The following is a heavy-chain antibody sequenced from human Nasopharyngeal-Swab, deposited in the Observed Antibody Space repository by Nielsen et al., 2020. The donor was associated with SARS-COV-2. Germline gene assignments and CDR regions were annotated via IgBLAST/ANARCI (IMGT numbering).Heavy chain of an antibody. D-gene: IGHD3-22*01. V-gene: IGHV3-23*01. CDR2: ISGSGGST. CDR3: AKEGGYYDLTTYFDY. J-gene: IGHJ4*02. Sequence: GESLKISCAASGFTFSSYAMGWVRQAPGKGLEWVSAISGSGGSTYYADSVKGRFTISRDNSKNTLYLQMNSLRAEDTAVYYCAKEGGYYDLTTYFDYWGQGTLVTVSS. CDR1: GFTFSSYA.